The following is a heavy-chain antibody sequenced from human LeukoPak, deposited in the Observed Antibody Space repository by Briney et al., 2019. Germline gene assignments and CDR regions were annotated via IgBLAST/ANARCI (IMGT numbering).Heavy chain of an antibody. CDR2: IRYDGSNK. Sequence: SGGSLRLSCAASGFTFSSYGMHWVRQAPGKGLEWVAFIRYDGSNKYYADSVKGRFTISRDNSKNTLYLQMNSLRAEDTAVYYCAKAEYYYDSSGEGFDYWGQGTLVTVSS. CDR3: AKAEYYYDSSGEGFDY. V-gene: IGHV3-30*02. CDR1: GFTFSSYG. J-gene: IGHJ4*02. D-gene: IGHD3-22*01.